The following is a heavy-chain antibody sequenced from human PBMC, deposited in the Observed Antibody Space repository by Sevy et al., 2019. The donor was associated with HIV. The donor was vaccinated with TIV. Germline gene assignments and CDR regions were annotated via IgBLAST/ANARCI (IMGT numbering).Heavy chain of an antibody. Sequence: GGSLRLSCSASGFTFSSYAMHWVRQAPGKGLEYVSAISSNGGSTYYADSVKGRFTISRDNSKNTLYLQRSSLSAEDTAVYYCVKDGGVRGVMRSAAFDIWGHGTMVTVSS. CDR1: GFTFSSYA. V-gene: IGHV3-64D*06. CDR2: ISSNGGST. J-gene: IGHJ3*02. D-gene: IGHD3-10*01. CDR3: VKDGGVRGVMRSAAFDI.